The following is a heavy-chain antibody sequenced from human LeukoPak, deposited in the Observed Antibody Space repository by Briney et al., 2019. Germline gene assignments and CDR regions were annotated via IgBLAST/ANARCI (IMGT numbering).Heavy chain of an antibody. Sequence: SETLSLTCTVSGGSISGYYWSWIRQPPGKGLEWIGFIYYTGSTNYNPSLKSRVTISIDTSKNLFSLKLSSVTAADTAVYYCARRLDGYYFDYWGQGTLVTVSS. D-gene: IGHD6-25*01. J-gene: IGHJ4*02. CDR1: GGSISGYY. CDR3: ARRLDGYYFDY. CDR2: IYYTGST. V-gene: IGHV4-59*08.